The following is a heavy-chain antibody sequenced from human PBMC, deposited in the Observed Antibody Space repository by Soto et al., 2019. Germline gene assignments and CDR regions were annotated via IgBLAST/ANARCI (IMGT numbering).Heavy chain of an antibody. CDR3: VVMGNVEVSNPRSFDY. J-gene: IGHJ4*02. CDR2: IVPIFETL. CDR1: GATFSGYA. D-gene: IGHD2-2*03. Sequence: QVQLVQSGAEVKKPGSSVKVSCKASGATFSGYAINWVRQAPGQGIEWLGRIVPIFETLNYAERFQGRVAITADESTTTVYMELTNLTHEDTAVYYCVVMGNVEVSNPRSFDYGGQGTQVTVSS. V-gene: IGHV1-69*18.